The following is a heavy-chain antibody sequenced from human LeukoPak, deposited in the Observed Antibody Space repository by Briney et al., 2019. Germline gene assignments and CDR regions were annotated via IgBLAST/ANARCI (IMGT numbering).Heavy chain of an antibody. J-gene: IGHJ4*02. CDR2: ISGSGATT. D-gene: IGHD6-6*01. V-gene: IGHV3-23*01. Sequence: PGGSLRLSCAASGFTFSNYAMTWVRQAPGKGLEWVPAISGSGATTYYADSVKGRFTISRDNSKNTLYLQMNSLRAEDTAVYYCAKDRRGYSSPLGLFDYWGQGTLVTVSS. CDR1: GFTFSNYA. CDR3: AKDRRGYSSPLGLFDY.